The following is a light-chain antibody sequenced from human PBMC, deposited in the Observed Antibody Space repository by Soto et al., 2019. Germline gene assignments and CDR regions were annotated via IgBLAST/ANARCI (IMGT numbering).Light chain of an antibody. CDR1: QNVDNW. CDR2: DAS. Sequence: DIQMTQSPSTLSASVGDRVTITCRASQNVDNWVAWYQQKPGKAPKFLIYDASNLESGVPSRFSGRGSGTEFTLTISSLQPDDFATYACQRYNSNSRTFGQGTRV. J-gene: IGKJ1*01. V-gene: IGKV1-5*01. CDR3: QRYNSNSRT.